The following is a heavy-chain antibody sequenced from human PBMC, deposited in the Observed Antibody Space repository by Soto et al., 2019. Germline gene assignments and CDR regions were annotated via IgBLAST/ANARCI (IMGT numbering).Heavy chain of an antibody. V-gene: IGHV1-8*01. CDR3: ARWYCSSTSCEYYYYYYGMDV. J-gene: IGHJ6*02. CDR2: MNPNSGNT. CDR1: GYTFTSYD. D-gene: IGHD2-2*01. Sequence: QVPLVQSGAEVKKPGASVKVSCKTSGYTFTSYDINWVRQATGQGLEWMGWMNPNSGNTGYAQKFQGRVTMTKNTSRGTDYMELSSLRSEDTAVYYCARWYCSSTSCEYYYYYYGMDVWGQGTTVTVSS.